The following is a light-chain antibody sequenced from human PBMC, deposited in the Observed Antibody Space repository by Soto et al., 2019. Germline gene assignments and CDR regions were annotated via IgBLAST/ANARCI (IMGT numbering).Light chain of an antibody. J-gene: IGKJ3*01. CDR2: RAS. V-gene: IGKV1-5*03. CDR3: QHYTTYSGT. Sequence: DIQMTQSPSTLSASVGDRVTITCRASQSITTWLAWYQQKPGKAPKLLIYRASSLESGFPSRFSGSGSGTAFTLTISSLQPDDFATSYCQHYTTYSGTFGPGTNLDIK. CDR1: QSITTW.